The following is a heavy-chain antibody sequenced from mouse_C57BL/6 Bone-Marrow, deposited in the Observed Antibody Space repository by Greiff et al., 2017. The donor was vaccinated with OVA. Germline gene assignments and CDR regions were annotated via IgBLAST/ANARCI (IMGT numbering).Heavy chain of an antibody. CDR3: ARGGSSPYRYCDV. CDR2: ISSGSSTI. CDR1: GFTFSDYG. J-gene: IGHJ1*03. V-gene: IGHV5-17*01. Sequence: EVMLVESGGGLVKPGGSLKLSCAASGFTFSDYGMHWVRQAPEKGLEWVAYISSGSSTIYYADTVKGRFTISRDNAKNTLFLQMTSLRSEDTAMYYCARGGSSPYRYCDVWGTGTTVTVTS. D-gene: IGHD1-1*01.